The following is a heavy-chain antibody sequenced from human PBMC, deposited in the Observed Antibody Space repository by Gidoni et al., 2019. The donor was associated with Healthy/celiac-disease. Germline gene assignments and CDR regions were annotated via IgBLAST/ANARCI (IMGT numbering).Heavy chain of an antibody. CDR1: GGTFSSYA. CDR3: ARDREMAKLRGWFDP. D-gene: IGHD5-12*01. J-gene: IGHJ5*02. Sequence: QVQLVQSGAEVKKPGSSVKVSCKASGGTFSSYAISWVRQAPGQGLEWMGGIIPICGTANYAQKFQGRVTITADESTSTAYMELSSRRSEDTAVYYCARDREMAKLRGWFDPWGQGTLVTVSS. CDR2: IIPICGTA. V-gene: IGHV1-69*01.